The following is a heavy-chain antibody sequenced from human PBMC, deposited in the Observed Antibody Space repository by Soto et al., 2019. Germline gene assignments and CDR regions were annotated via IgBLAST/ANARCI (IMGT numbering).Heavy chain of an antibody. V-gene: IGHV1-69*02. CDR1: GGTFSSYT. D-gene: IGHD3-10*01. CDR2: IIPIHGIA. CDR3: ASPGVAMVRGYYFDY. J-gene: IGHJ4*02. Sequence: QVQLVQSGAEVKKPGSSVKVSCKASGGTFSSYTISWVRQAPGQGLEWMGRIIPIHGIANYAQKFQGRVTITADKSTSTAYMELSSLRSEDTAVYYCASPGVAMVRGYYFDYWGQGTLVTVSS.